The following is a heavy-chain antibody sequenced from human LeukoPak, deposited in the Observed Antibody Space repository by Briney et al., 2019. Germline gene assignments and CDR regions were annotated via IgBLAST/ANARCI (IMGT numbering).Heavy chain of an antibody. D-gene: IGHD3-22*01. CDR1: GFTFSSYV. V-gene: IGHV3-30-3*01. Sequence: GGSLRLSCAATGFTFSSYVMFWVRQAPGKGLERVAVISYDGSKEFYADSLKGRFTISRDNSKNTLYLQMNSLRAEDTAVYYCARDRSSGYPYPNDAFDIWGQGTLVTVSS. CDR2: ISYDGSKE. CDR3: ARDRSSGYPYPNDAFDI. J-gene: IGHJ3*02.